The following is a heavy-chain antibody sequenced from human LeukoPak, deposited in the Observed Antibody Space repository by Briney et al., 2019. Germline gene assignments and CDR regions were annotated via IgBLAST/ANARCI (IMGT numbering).Heavy chain of an antibody. V-gene: IGHV1-69*01. J-gene: IGHJ6*04. CDR3: ARRGRAAAVQGYYYGMDV. CDR2: IIPIFGTA. CDR1: GGTFSSYA. D-gene: IGHD6-13*01. Sequence: SVKVSCKASGGTFSSYAISWVRQAPGQGLEWMGGIIPIFGTANYAQKFQGRVTITADESTSTAYMELSSLRSEDTAVYYCARRGRAAAVQGYYYGMDVWGKGTTVTVSS.